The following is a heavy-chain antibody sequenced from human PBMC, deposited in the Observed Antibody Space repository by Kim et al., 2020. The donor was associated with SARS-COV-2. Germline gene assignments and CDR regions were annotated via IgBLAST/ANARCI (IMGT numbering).Heavy chain of an antibody. Sequence: GGSLRLSCAASGLTFSSYGMNWVRLTPGKGLEWVARISASDGRTDYADSVKGRFTISRDNSQRTVWLQMNSLRAEDTARYYCASMIGKNDYVVYGYYGMVVWGQGTTLTVSS. CDR2: ISASDGRT. CDR1: GLTFSSYG. V-gene: IGHV3-23*01. CDR3: ASMIGKNDYVVYGYYGMVV. J-gene: IGHJ6*02. D-gene: IGHD4-17*01.